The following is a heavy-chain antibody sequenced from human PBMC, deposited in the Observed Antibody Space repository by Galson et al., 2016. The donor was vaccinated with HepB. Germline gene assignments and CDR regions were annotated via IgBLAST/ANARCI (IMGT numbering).Heavy chain of an antibody. CDR1: GGAVSRFA. D-gene: IGHD2-15*01. J-gene: IGHJ4*02. V-gene: IGHV3-30-3*01. Sequence: SMRLAGEASGGAVSRFAMQWGGQAAGKGLEWVALRSYEGSKTYYPDSVKGRFTISRDNSKNTLFLQMDRLRADDTAVYFCARDSGPAWSYLDYWGQGSLVTVSS. CDR2: RSYEGSKT. CDR3: ARDSGPAWSYLDY.